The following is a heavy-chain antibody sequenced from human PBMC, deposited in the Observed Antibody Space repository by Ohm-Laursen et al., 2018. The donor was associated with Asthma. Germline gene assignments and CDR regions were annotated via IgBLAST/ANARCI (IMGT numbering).Heavy chain of an antibody. CDR3: STERFFYGMDV. CDR1: GFTFSNVW. CDR2: IKSKTDGGTT. Sequence: SLRLSCAASGFTFSNVWMNWVRQAPGKGLEWVGRIKSKTDGGTTDYAAPVKGRFTISRDDSKNTLYLQMNSLKTVDTAVYYCSTERFFYGMDVWGQGTTVTVSS. V-gene: IGHV3-15*01. D-gene: IGHD3-3*01. J-gene: IGHJ6*02.